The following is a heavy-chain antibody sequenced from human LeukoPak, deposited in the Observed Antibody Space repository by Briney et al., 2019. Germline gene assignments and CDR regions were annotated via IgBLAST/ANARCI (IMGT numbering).Heavy chain of an antibody. CDR1: GFTFNIYW. CDR3: ARGWEQQLPQTHDY. CDR2: IKQDGSDK. Sequence: SGGSLRLSCAASGFTFNIYWMSWVRQAPGKGLEWVANIKQDGSDKYYVDSVNGRFTISRDNAKDSLYLQMSYLRAEDTAVYYCARGWEQQLPQTHDYWGRGTLVTVSS. J-gene: IGHJ4*02. D-gene: IGHD6-13*01. V-gene: IGHV3-7*01.